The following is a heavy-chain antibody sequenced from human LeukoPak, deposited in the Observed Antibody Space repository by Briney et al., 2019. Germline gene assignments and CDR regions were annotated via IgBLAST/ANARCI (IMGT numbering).Heavy chain of an antibody. CDR3: ARDIGYCTSANCYGRFNWFDP. CDR1: GGSISGYY. J-gene: IGHJ5*02. D-gene: IGHD2-2*01. V-gene: IGHV4-4*07. CDR2: VYASGRT. Sequence: TSETLSLTRTVSGGSISGYYWSWIRHPAGKGLEWIGRVYASGRTHYNPSLKSRVTMSVGASRNQFSLKLSSVTAADTPVYFCARDIGYCTSANCYGRFNWFDPWGQGTLVTVSS.